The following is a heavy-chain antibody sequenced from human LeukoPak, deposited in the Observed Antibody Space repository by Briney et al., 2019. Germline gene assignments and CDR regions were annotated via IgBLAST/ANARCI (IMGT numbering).Heavy chain of an antibody. CDR1: GFTFSNYA. CDR2: ISNDGSNK. Sequence: GGSLRLSCAASGFTFSNYAMLWVRQAPGKGLEWVAVISNDGSNKHYADSVKGRFTISRDNSKNTLYLQMNSLRAEDTAVYYCAKDLTGVYYCLDQWGQGTLVTVSS. D-gene: IGHD2/OR15-2a*01. CDR3: AKDLTGVYYCLDQ. J-gene: IGHJ4*02. V-gene: IGHV3-30*04.